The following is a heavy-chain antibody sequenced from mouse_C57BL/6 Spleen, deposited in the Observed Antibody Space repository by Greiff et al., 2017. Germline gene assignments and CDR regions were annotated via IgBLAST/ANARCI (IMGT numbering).Heavy chain of an antibody. CDR1: GYTFTSYG. D-gene: IGHD2-1*01. V-gene: IGHV1-81*01. CDR3: ARGRDCNYGYYAMDY. CDR2: IYPRSGNT. J-gene: IGHJ4*01. Sequence: VQLQQSGAELARPGASVKLSCKASGYTFTSYGISWVKQRTGQGLEWIGEIYPRSGNTYYNEKFKGKATLTADKSSSTAYMELRSLTSEDSAVYFCARGRDCNYGYYAMDYWGQGTSVTVSS.